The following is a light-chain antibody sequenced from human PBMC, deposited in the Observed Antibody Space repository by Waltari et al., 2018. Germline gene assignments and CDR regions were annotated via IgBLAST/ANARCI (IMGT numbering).Light chain of an antibody. CDR1: SSDVGSYNR. V-gene: IGLV2-18*02. Sequence: QSALTQPPSVSGSPGQSVTISCTGTSSDVGSYNRVSWYQQPPATAPNLMSYEVSNPPPGSPDRFSGSKPRSPGYPTISGRQAEEEADYYRSSQPSSCPMVVFVGGTKLTLL. CDR3: SSQPSSCPMVV. CDR2: EVS. J-gene: IGLJ2*01.